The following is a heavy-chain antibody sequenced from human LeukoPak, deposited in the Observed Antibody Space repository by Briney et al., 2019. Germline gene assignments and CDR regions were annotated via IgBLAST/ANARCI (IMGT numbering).Heavy chain of an antibody. V-gene: IGHV4-59*10. Sequence: SETLSLTCAVYGGSFSSYYWSWIRQPAGKGLEWIGRIYTSGSTNYNPSLKSRVTMSVDTSKNQFSLKLSSVTAADTAVYYCARASITRVAFDIWGQGTMVTVSS. D-gene: IGHD3-10*01. CDR3: ARASITRVAFDI. CDR2: IYTSGST. CDR1: GGSFSSYY. J-gene: IGHJ3*02.